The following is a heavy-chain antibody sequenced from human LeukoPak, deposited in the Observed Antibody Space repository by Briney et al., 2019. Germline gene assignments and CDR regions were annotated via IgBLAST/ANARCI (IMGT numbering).Heavy chain of an antibody. Sequence: GGSLRLSCTVSGFTLSSYEMSWIRQAPGKGLEWVSSIEYSGGSAYYADSVKGRFTISRDNSKNTLYMQMNSLRAEDTAVYYCAKAVVIVPTATPFDYWGQGTLVTVSS. J-gene: IGHJ4*02. CDR1: GFTLSSYE. CDR3: AKAVVIVPTATPFDY. V-gene: IGHV3-23*01. CDR2: IEYSGGSA. D-gene: IGHD2-2*01.